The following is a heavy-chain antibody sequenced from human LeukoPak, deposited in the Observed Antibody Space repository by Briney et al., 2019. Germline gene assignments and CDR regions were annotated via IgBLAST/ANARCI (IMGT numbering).Heavy chain of an antibody. J-gene: IGHJ6*03. Sequence: PSETLSLTCAVYGGSFSGYYWSWIRQPPGKGLEWIGEINHSGSTNYNPSLKSRVTISVDTSKNQFSLKLSSVTAADTAVYYCARGSVVVVTAIPYYYYYMDVWGKGTTVTVSS. CDR2: INHSGST. CDR3: ARGSVVVVTAIPYYYYYMDV. D-gene: IGHD2-21*02. CDR1: GGSFSGYY. V-gene: IGHV4-34*01.